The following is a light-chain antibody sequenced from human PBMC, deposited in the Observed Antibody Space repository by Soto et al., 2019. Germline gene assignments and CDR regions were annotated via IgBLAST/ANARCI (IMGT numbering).Light chain of an antibody. V-gene: IGLV2-14*03. CDR2: DVS. Sequence: QSVLTRPASVSGYPGQSISISCTGTGSDVGGYNYVSWYQHHPGKAPKLMIFDVSNRPSGVSNRFSGSKSGNTASLTISGLQPEDEADYYCSSYTTSNTRQIVFGTGTKVTVL. J-gene: IGLJ1*01. CDR3: SSYTTSNTRQIV. CDR1: GSDVGGYNY.